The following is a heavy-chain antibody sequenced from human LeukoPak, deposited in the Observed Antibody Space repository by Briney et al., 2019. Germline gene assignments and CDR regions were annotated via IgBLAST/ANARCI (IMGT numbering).Heavy chain of an antibody. CDR2: INPNSGGT. V-gene: IGHV1-2*02. J-gene: IGHJ6*02. CDR1: GYTFTGYY. CDR3: ASSHYDVVCYYGMDV. Sequence: PGASVKVSCKASGYTFTGYYMHWVRQAPGQGLEWMGWINPNSGGTNYAQKFQGRVTMTRDTSISTAYMELSRLRSDDTAVYYCASSHYDVVCYYGMDVWGQGTTVTVSS. D-gene: IGHD3-22*01.